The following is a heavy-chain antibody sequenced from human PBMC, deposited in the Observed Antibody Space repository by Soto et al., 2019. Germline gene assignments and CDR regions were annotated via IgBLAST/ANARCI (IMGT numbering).Heavy chain of an antibody. V-gene: IGHV3-53*01. CDR1: GFTVSSNC. CDR2: IYTGCNT. Sequence: PGGSLRLSCAASGFTVSSNCMSWVRQAPGKGLEWVSVIYTGCNTYYADSVKGRFTISRANPKNTLHLHMNSLRADATAAYYCERDTGGDSTDYSDDWGQGTLVTVYS. J-gene: IGHJ4*02. D-gene: IGHD3-22*01. CDR3: ERDTGGDSTDYSDD.